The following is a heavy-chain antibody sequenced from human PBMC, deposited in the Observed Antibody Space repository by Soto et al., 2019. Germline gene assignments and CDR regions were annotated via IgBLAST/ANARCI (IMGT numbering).Heavy chain of an antibody. CDR2: INPSGGST. J-gene: IGHJ4*02. Sequence: GASVKVSCKASGYTFTSYYMHWVRQAPGQGLEWMGIINPSGGSTSYAQKFQGRVTMTRDTSTSTVYMELSSLRSEDTAVYYCARGIGYCSSTSCYGTMYYFDYWGQGTLVTVSS. CDR1: GYTFTSYY. V-gene: IGHV1-46*03. CDR3: ARGIGYCSSTSCYGTMYYFDY. D-gene: IGHD2-2*01.